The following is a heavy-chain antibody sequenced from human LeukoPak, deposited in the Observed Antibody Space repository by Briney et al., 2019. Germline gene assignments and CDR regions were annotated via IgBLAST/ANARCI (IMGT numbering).Heavy chain of an antibody. CDR1: GFTFSSYG. CDR3: AKEGAAYRSSWFAEYFQH. CDR2: ILCDGSHK. V-gene: IGHV3-30*18. D-gene: IGHD6-13*01. J-gene: IGHJ1*01. Sequence: GRSLRLSCAASGFTFSSYGMHWVRQAPGKGLEWVAVILCDGSHKYYADSVKGRFTISRDNSKNTLYLQMNSLRPEDTAVYYCAKEGAAYRSSWFAEYFQHWGQGTLVTVSS.